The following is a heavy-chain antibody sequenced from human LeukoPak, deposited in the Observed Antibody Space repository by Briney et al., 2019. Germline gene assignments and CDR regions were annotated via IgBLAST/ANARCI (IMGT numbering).Heavy chain of an antibody. Sequence: PGGSLRLSCAASGFTFSSYEMNWVRQAPGKGLEWVSYISSSGSTIYYADSMKGRFTISRDNAKNSLYLQMNSLRAEDTAIYYCARVVAAPPTYNWFDPWGQGTLVTVPS. CDR1: GFTFSSYE. D-gene: IGHD2-15*01. J-gene: IGHJ5*02. CDR3: ARVVAAPPTYNWFDP. CDR2: ISSSGSTI. V-gene: IGHV3-48*03.